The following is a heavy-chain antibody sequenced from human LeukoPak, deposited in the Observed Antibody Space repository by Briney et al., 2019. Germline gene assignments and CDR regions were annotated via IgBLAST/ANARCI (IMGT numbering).Heavy chain of an antibody. CDR2: INHSGST. D-gene: IGHD2-15*01. CDR1: GESFSGYY. J-gene: IGHJ4*02. V-gene: IGHV4-34*01. Sequence: PSETLSLTCAVYGESFSGYYWSWIRQPPGKGLEWIGDINHSGSTNYNPPLKSRVTISVDTSKNQFSLNLNSVTAADTAVYYCARGGGRDFDYWGQGTLVTVSS. CDR3: ARGGGRDFDY.